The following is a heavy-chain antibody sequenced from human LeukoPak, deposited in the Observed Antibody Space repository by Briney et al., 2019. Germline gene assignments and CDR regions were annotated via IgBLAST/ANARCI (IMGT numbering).Heavy chain of an antibody. V-gene: IGHV3-20*04. CDR2: INWNGGST. J-gene: IGHJ5*02. CDR3: ARDGQDRYNWNSLGP. CDR1: GFTFDDYG. D-gene: IGHD1-7*01. Sequence: GGSLRLSCAASGFTFDDYGMSWVRQAPGKGLEWVSGINWNGGSTGYADSVKGRFTISRDNAKNSLYLQMNSLRAEDTALYYCARDGQDRYNWNSLGPWGQGTLVTVSS.